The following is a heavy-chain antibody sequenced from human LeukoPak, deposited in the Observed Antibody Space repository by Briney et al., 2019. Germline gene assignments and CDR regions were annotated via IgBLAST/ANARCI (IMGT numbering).Heavy chain of an antibody. J-gene: IGHJ3*02. D-gene: IGHD4-11*01. CDR3: AKVLMTTVTMARAMGLDAFDI. V-gene: IGHV4-4*07. CDR1: GGSISSYY. Sequence: SETLSLTCTVSGGSISSYYWSWIRQPAGKGLEWIGRIYTSGSTNYNPSLKSRVTMSVDTSKNQFSLKLSSVTAADTAVYYCAKVLMTTVTMARAMGLDAFDIWGQGTMVTVSS. CDR2: IYTSGST.